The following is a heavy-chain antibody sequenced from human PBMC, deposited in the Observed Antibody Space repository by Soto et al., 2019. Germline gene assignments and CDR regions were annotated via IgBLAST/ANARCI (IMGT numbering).Heavy chain of an antibody. J-gene: IGHJ4*02. CDR2: INAGNGNT. D-gene: IGHD4-17*01. CDR1: GYTFTSYA. CDR3: ARPGDLVPEFDY. Sequence: ASVKVSCKASGYTFTSYAMHWVRQAPGQRLEWMGWINAGNGNTKYSQKFQGRVTITRDTSASTAYMELSSLRSEDTAVYYCARPGDLVPEFDYWGQGTLVTVSS. V-gene: IGHV1-3*01.